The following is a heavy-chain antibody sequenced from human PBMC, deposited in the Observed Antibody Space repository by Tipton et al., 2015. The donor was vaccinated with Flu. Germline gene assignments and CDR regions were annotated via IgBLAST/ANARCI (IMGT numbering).Heavy chain of an antibody. CDR3: ARGRWVATKQGYWFDS. J-gene: IGHJ5*01. CDR1: GFSFSDYA. Sequence: QLVQSGAEVRTPGASVRDFCKASGFSFSDYAIHWVRQAPGQSLEWMGWINAGNGNTKYSQKFQGRVTITRDTSATTAYMELSSLTFEDTAIYYCARGRWVATKQGYWFDSWGQGTLVTVSS. V-gene: IGHV1-3*01. CDR2: INAGNGNT. D-gene: IGHD4-23*01.